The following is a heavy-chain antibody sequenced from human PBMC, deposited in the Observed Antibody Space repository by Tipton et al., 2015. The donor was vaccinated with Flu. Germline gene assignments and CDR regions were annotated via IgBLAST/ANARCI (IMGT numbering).Heavy chain of an antibody. D-gene: IGHD1-26*01. V-gene: IGHV4-38-2*02. CDR3: ARDRWEYASGFDS. CDR2: IYRSGTT. J-gene: IGHJ4*02. Sequence: TLSLTCSVSGYSIRSAYYWGWVRRPPGKGLEWIGTIYRSGTTYYNPSLKSRFTISVDTSKNQFSLKMTSMTAADTAVYYCARDRWEYASGFDSWGQGTLVTVSP. CDR1: GYSIRSAYY.